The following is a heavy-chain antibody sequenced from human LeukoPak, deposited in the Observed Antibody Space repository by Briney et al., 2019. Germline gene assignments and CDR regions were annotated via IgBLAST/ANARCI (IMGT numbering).Heavy chain of an antibody. V-gene: IGHV3-74*01. CDR1: GFTFSSYW. D-gene: IGHD3-16*01. Sequence: GGSLRLSCAASGFTFSSYWMHWVRQAPGKGRVWVSRINSDGSTTNYADSVKGRFTISRDNAKNTLYLQMNSLRAEDTAVYYCARVRWGGLYYFDYWGQGTLVTVSS. J-gene: IGHJ4*02. CDR2: INSDGSTT. CDR3: ARVRWGGLYYFDY.